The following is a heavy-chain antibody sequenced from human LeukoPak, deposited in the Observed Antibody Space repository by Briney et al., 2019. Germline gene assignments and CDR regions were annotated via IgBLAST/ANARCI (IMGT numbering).Heavy chain of an antibody. D-gene: IGHD6-6*01. CDR2: MNPNSGNT. J-gene: IGHJ6*03. CDR3: AREGYSSSYYYMDV. V-gene: IGHV1-8*03. CDR1: GYTFTSYD. Sequence: ASVKVSCKASGYTFTSYDINWVRQATGQGLEWMGWMNPNSGNTGYAQKFQGRVTITRNTSTSTAYMKLSSLRSEDTAVYYCAREGYSSSYYYMDVWGKGTTVTVSS.